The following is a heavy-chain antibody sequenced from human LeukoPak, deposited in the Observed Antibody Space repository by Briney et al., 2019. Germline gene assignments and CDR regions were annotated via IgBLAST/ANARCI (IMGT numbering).Heavy chain of an antibody. CDR2: TTGSGDST. Sequence: GGSLRLSCAASGFPFSTYAMSWVRQAPGKGLQWVSATTGSGDSTYYADSVKGRFTVSRDNSKNTLYLQMNSLRAEDTAVYYCARYVGGGNSGGFDYWGQGTLVIVSS. J-gene: IGHJ4*02. CDR3: ARYVGGGNSGGFDY. D-gene: IGHD4-23*01. V-gene: IGHV3-23*01. CDR1: GFPFSTYA.